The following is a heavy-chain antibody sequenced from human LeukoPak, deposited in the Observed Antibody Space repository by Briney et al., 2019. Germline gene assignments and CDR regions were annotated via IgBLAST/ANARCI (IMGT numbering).Heavy chain of an antibody. Sequence: PSETLSLTCIVSGGSISTSAYYWGWIRQPPGEGLQWIGSIYYSGNTYYNSSLKSRVTISVDTSTSQFSLRLSSVTAADTAVYYCAGHYGPWGQGTLVTVSS. CDR2: IYYSGNT. D-gene: IGHD3-10*01. CDR3: AGHYGP. V-gene: IGHV4-39*01. J-gene: IGHJ4*02. CDR1: GGSISTSAYY.